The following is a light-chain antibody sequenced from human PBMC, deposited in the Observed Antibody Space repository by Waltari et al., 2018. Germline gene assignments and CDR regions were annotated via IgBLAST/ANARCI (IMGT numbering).Light chain of an antibody. CDR3: MQALQTPFT. CDR2: YGS. Sequence: DIVMTQPHLSLPVTLGEPAPISCRSSQSLLSSTGYNYWNWYLQKQGRPPNLLFDYGSKRASGVPERFSGSGSGTDFTLNITRVEAEDVGVYYCMQALQTPFTFGPGTKLDIK. J-gene: IGKJ3*01. V-gene: IGKV2-28*01. CDR1: QSLLSSTGYNY.